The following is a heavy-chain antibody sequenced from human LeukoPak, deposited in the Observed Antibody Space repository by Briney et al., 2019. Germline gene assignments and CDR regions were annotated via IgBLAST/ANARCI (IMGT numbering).Heavy chain of an antibody. CDR3: ARGDMAFSSRVPRGEPMQDY. CDR1: GYTFTGYY. V-gene: IGHV1-2*02. Sequence: GASVKVSCKASGYTFTGYYMHWVRQAPGQGLEWMGWINPNSGGTNYAQKFQGRVTMTRDTSISTAYMELSRLRSDDTAVYYCARGDMAFSSRVPRGEPMQDYWGQGTLVTVSS. D-gene: IGHD2-2*01. CDR2: INPNSGGT. J-gene: IGHJ4*02.